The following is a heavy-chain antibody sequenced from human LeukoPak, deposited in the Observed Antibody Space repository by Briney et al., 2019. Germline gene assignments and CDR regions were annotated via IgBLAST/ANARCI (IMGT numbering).Heavy chain of an antibody. CDR2: ISSSGSTI. CDR1: GFTFSDYY. V-gene: IGHV3-11*01. D-gene: IGHD2-15*01. J-gene: IGHJ4*02. CDR3: ARTTKQWWEYYFDY. Sequence: GGSLRLSCAASGFTFSDYYMSWIRQAPGKGLEWVSYISSSGSTIYYADSVKGRFTISRDNAKNSLYLQMNSLRAEDTAVYYCARTTKQWWEYYFDYWGQGTLVTVSS.